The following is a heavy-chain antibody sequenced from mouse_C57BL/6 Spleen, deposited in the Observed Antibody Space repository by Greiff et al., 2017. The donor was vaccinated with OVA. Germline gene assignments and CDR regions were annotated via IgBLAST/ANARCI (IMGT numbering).Heavy chain of an antibody. CDR1: GYTFTSYW. Sequence: QVQLQQSGAELVRPGSSVKLSCKASGYTFTSYWMDWVKQRPGQGLEWIGNIYPSDSETHYNQKFKDKATLTVDKSSSTAYMQLSSLTSEDSAVYYCARRRFIYYDYEDFDYWGQGTTLTVSS. V-gene: IGHV1-61*01. J-gene: IGHJ2*01. CDR3: ARRRFIYYDYEDFDY. D-gene: IGHD2-4*01. CDR2: IYPSDSET.